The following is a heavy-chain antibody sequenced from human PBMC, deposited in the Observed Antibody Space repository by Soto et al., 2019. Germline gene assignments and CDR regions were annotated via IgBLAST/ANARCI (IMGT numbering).Heavy chain of an antibody. V-gene: IGHV3-33*06. Sequence: GGSLRLSCAASGFTFSSYGMHWVRQAPGKGLEWVAVIWYDGSNKYYADSVKGRFTISRDNSKNTLYLQMNSLRAEDTAVYYCAKPLTQWLTAASDYWGQGTLVTVSS. D-gene: IGHD2-2*01. CDR3: AKPLTQWLTAASDY. J-gene: IGHJ4*02. CDR2: IWYDGSNK. CDR1: GFTFSSYG.